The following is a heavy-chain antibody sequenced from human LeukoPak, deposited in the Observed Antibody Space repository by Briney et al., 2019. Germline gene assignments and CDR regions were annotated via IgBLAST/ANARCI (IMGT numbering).Heavy chain of an antibody. Sequence: GASVKVSCKASGYTFTGYYMHWVRQAPGQGLEWMGWINPNSGGTNYAQKLQGRVTMTRDTSISTAYMELSRLRSDDTAVYYCARFTSGYYGYFDYWGQGTLVTVSS. CDR2: INPNSGGT. J-gene: IGHJ4*02. V-gene: IGHV1-2*02. CDR1: GYTFTGYY. CDR3: ARFTSGYYGYFDY. D-gene: IGHD3-22*01.